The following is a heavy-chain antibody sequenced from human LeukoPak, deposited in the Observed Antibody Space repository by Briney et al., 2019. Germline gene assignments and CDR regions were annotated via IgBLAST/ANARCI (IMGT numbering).Heavy chain of an antibody. CDR2: IYYSGST. CDR3: ARHAQPGYSYGYYYFDY. V-gene: IGHV4-59*08. CDR1: GGSISSYY. Sequence: SSETLSLTCTVSGGSISSYYWSWIRQPPGKGLEWIGYIYYSGSTNYNPSLKSRVTISVDTSKNQFSLKLSSVTAADTAVYYYARHAQPGYSYGYYYFDYWGQGTLVTVSS. J-gene: IGHJ4*02. D-gene: IGHD5-18*01.